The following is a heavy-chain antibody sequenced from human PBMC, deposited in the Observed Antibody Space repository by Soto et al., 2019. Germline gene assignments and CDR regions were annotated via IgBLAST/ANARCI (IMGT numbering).Heavy chain of an antibody. CDR1: GFPISSTYS. V-gene: IGHV4-38-2*02. J-gene: IGHJ6*02. D-gene: IGHD4-17*01. Sequence: PSETLSLTCLVSGFPISSTYSWGWIRQPPGKGLEWIGSISHSGTTSYSPSLTSRVSISVDTSKNQVSLKLTSVTAADTAVYFCARVTMVIRDSDHFGVDVWGHGXTVTVYS. CDR3: ARVTMVIRDSDHFGVDV. CDR2: ISHSGTT.